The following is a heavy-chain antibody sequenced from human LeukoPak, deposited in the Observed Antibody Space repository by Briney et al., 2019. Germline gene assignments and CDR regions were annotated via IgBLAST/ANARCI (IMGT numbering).Heavy chain of an antibody. CDR1: GFTFSSYW. CDR3: AKRGTVHVVDTAMAGGLSFDY. Sequence: GGSLRLSCAASGFTFSSYWMSWVRQAPGKGLEWVANIKQDGSEKYYVDSVKGRFTISRDNAKNSLYLQMNSLRAEDTAVYYCAKRGTVHVVDTAMAGGLSFDYWGQGTLVTVSS. D-gene: IGHD5-18*01. V-gene: IGHV3-7*01. J-gene: IGHJ4*02. CDR2: IKQDGSEK.